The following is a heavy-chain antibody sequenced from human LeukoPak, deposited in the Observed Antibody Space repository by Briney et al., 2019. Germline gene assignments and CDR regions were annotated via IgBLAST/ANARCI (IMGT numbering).Heavy chain of an antibody. D-gene: IGHD6-19*01. V-gene: IGHV3-23*01. Sequence: GGSLRLSCAASGFTFSSYAMSWVRQAPGKGLEWVSAISGSGGSTYYADSVKGRSTISRDNSKNTLYLQMNSLRAEDTAVYYCAKDPRVAVAGTTRDYWGQGTLVTVSS. CDR2: ISGSGGST. CDR3: AKDPRVAVAGTTRDY. CDR1: GFTFSSYA. J-gene: IGHJ4*02.